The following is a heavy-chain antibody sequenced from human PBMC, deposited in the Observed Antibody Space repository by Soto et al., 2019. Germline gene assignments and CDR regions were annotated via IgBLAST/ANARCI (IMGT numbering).Heavy chain of an antibody. CDR2: INPNSGGT. V-gene: IGHV1-2*04. CDR3: ARGTARWGWFDP. J-gene: IGHJ5*02. D-gene: IGHD6-6*01. Sequence: ASVKVSCKASGYTFTGYYMHWVRQAPGQGLEWMGWINPNSGGTNYAQKFQGWVTMTGDTSISTAYMELSRLRSDDTAVYYCARGTARWGWFDPWGQGTLVTVSS. CDR1: GYTFTGYY.